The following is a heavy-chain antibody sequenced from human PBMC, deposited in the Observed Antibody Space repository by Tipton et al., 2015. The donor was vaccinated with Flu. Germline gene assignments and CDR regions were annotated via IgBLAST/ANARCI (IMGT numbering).Heavy chain of an antibody. Sequence: SLRLSCAASGFTFSSYVMSWVRQAPGKGLEWVSAISGSGGSTYYADSVKGRFTISRDNSKNTLYLQMNSLRAEDTAVYYCAKDPYYDILTGYYKVVNWFDPWGQGTLVTVSS. CDR1: GFTFSSYV. V-gene: IGHV3-23*01. CDR2: ISGSGGST. D-gene: IGHD3-9*01. CDR3: AKDPYYDILTGYYKVVNWFDP. J-gene: IGHJ5*02.